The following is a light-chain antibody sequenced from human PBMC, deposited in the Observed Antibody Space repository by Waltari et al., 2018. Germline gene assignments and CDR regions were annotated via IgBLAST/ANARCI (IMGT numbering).Light chain of an antibody. CDR3: QQYDSLPWT. CDR2: GIS. J-gene: IGKJ1*01. CDR1: QSLTLTY. Sequence: ENVLLPSPGILSLSPGERATLSCRASQSLTLTYLAWFQQSPGQAPRLLIYGISNRATGVPERFSGSGSGTDFTLTISRLEPEDFAVYYCQQYDSLPWTFGQGTKVEIK. V-gene: IGKV3-20*01.